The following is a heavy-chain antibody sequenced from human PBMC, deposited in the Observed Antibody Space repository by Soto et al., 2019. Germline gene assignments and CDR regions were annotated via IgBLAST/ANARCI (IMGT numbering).Heavy chain of an antibody. D-gene: IGHD5-12*01. J-gene: IGHJ4*02. Sequence: SETLSLTCDVSRYSINNNNWWSWVRQPPGGGLEWIGELHHGGSTNYNPSLESRATFSVDISKNQFFLKLSSVTAADTAVYFCTKNSAYALDYWGQGTLVTVSS. V-gene: IGHV4-4*02. CDR3: TKNSAYALDY. CDR1: RYSINNNNW. CDR2: LHHGGST.